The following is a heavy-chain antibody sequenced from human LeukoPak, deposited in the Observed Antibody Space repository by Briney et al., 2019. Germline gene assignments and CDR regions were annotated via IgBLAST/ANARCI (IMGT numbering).Heavy chain of an antibody. D-gene: IGHD4-23*01. CDR3: VRGGNEVLTKDFDS. Sequence: AASVKVSCKASGFTFTGHYIHWVRQAPGQGLEWMGYINPHSGGTNSPQKFQGRVTLTTDTSISAAYMELSSLISDDTAMYYCVRGGNEVLTKDFDSWGQGTLVTVSS. V-gene: IGHV1-2*02. CDR2: INPHSGGT. J-gene: IGHJ4*02. CDR1: GFTFTGHY.